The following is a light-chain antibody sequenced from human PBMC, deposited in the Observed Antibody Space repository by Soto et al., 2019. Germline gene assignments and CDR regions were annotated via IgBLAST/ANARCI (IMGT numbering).Light chain of an antibody. CDR2: GAS. CDR3: LQHNTYPWT. CDR1: QGIGNY. V-gene: IGKV1-17*03. J-gene: IGKJ1*01. Sequence: DIQMTQSPSAMSASVGDRVTITCRASQGIGNYLAWFQQKPGKVPKRLIYGASSLQGGAPSRFSGSGSGTDFTLTISSLQPEDFATYYCLQHNTYPWTFGQGTKVDI.